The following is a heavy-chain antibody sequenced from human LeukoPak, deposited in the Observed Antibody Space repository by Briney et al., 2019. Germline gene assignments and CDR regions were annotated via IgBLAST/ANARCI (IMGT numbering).Heavy chain of an antibody. CDR2: IYYSGST. CDR1: GGSISNYY. V-gene: IGHV4-59*01. Sequence: SETLSLTCTVSGGSISNYYWSWIRQPPGKGLEWIGYIYYSGSTNYNPSLKSRVTISVDTSKSQFSLNLSSVTAADTAMYYCARDRSPEGYYDSSHWDYYHGMDVWAKGPRSPSP. J-gene: IGHJ6*02. D-gene: IGHD3-22*01. CDR3: ARDRSPEGYYDSSHWDYYHGMDV.